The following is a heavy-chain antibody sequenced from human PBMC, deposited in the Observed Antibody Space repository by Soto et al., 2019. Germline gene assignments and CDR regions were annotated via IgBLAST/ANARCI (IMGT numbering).Heavy chain of an antibody. J-gene: IGHJ5*02. D-gene: IGHD6-13*01. CDR3: ARGHRAEARVRYTWFDP. V-gene: IGHV4-34*01. CDR2: INHSGST. Sequence: SETLSLTCAVYGGSFSGYYWSWIRQPPGKGLEWIGEINHSGSTNYNPSLKSRVTISVDTSKNQFSLKLSSVTAADTAVYYCARGHRAEARVRYTWFDPWGQGTLVTVSS. CDR1: GGSFSGYY.